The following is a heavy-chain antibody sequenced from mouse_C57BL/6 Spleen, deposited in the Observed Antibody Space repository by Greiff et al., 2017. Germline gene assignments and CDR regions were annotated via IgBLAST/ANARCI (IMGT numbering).Heavy chain of an antibody. CDR1: GYTFTSYW. J-gene: IGHJ3*01. V-gene: IGHV1-72*01. CDR3: ARRGYGSSSQAWFAY. Sequence: QVQLQQPGAELVKPGASVKLSCKASGYTFTSYWMHWVKQRPGRGLEWIGRIDPNSGGTKYNEKFKSKATLTVDKPSSTACMQLSSLTSEDSAVYYWARRGYGSSSQAWFAYWGQGTLVTVSA. D-gene: IGHD1-1*01. CDR2: IDPNSGGT.